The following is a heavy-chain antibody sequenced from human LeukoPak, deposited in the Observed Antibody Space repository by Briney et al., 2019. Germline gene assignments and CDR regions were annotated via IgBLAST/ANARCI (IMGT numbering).Heavy chain of an antibody. J-gene: IGHJ4*02. CDR1: GGSISSYY. CDR3: ARQGRGVGATTFDY. V-gene: IGHV4-59*08. CDR2: IYYSGST. D-gene: IGHD1-26*01. Sequence: NTSETLSLTCTVSGGSISSYYWSWIRQPPGKGLEWIGYIYYSGSTNYNPSLKSRVTISVDTSKNQSSLKLSSVTAADTAVYYCARQGRGVGATTFDYWGQGTLVTVSS.